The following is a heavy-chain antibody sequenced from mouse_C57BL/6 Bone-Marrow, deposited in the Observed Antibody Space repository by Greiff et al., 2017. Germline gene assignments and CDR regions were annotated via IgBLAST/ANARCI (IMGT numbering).Heavy chain of an antibody. CDR3: ARSTTVGYAMDY. Sequence: EVQLMESGGGLVKPGGSLKLSCAASGFTFSSYAMSWVRQTPEKRLEWVATLSDGGSYTYYPDNVKGRFTISRANAKNNLYLQMSHLKSEATAMYYCARSTTVGYAMDYWGQGTSVTVSS. V-gene: IGHV5-4*01. CDR2: LSDGGSYT. J-gene: IGHJ4*01. CDR1: GFTFSSYA. D-gene: IGHD1-1*01.